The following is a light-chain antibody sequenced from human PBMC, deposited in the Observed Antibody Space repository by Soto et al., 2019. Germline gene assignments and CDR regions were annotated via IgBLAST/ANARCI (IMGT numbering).Light chain of an antibody. J-gene: IGKJ4*01. CDR1: QSVSSSY. V-gene: IGKV3-20*01. Sequence: EIVLTQSPGTLSLSPGERATLSCRASQSVSSSYLAWYQQKPGQAPRLLIYAASSRATGIPGRFSGSGSGTDFTLTISRLEPEDFAVYYCQQYGSSPLTFGGGTKVEIK. CDR2: AAS. CDR3: QQYGSSPLT.